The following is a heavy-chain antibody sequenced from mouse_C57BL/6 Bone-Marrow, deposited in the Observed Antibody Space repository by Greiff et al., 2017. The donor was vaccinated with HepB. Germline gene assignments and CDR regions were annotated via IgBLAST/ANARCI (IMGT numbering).Heavy chain of an antibody. J-gene: IGHJ3*01. CDR1: GFTFSDYY. D-gene: IGHD2-3*01. Sequence: DVKLVESGGGLVQPGGSLKLSCAASGFTFSDYYMYWVRQTPEKRLEWVAYISNGGGSTYYPDTVKGRFTISRDNAKNTLYLQMSRLKSEDTAMYYCARQWIYDGYYWFAYWGPGTLVTVSA. CDR2: ISNGGGST. V-gene: IGHV5-12*01. CDR3: ARQWIYDGYYWFAY.